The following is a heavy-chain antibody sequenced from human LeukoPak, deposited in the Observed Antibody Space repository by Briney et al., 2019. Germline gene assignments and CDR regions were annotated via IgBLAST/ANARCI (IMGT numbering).Heavy chain of an antibody. CDR2: ISAYNGNT. CDR1: GYTFISYG. D-gene: IGHD3-22*01. V-gene: IGHV1-18*01. Sequence: ASVKVSCKASGYTFISYGISWVRQAPGQGLEWMGWISAYNGNTNYAQKLQGRVTMTTDTSTSTAYMELRSLRSDDTAGYYCARDPENYYDSSGYYSRGAFDIWGQGTMVTVSS. CDR3: ARDPENYYDSSGYYSRGAFDI. J-gene: IGHJ3*02.